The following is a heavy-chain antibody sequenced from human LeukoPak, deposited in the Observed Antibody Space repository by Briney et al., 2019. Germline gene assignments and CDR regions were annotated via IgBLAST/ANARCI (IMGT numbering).Heavy chain of an antibody. CDR1: GFTFDDYG. V-gene: IGHV3-20*04. Sequence: GGSLRLSCAASGFTFDDYGMSWVRRAPGKGLEWVSGINWNGGSTGYADSVKGRFTISRDNAKNSLYLQMNSLRAEDTALYYCARDPEGYYDSSGYYSPRYFDYWGQGTLVTVSS. CDR3: ARDPEGYYDSSGYYSPRYFDY. J-gene: IGHJ4*02. CDR2: INWNGGST. D-gene: IGHD3-22*01.